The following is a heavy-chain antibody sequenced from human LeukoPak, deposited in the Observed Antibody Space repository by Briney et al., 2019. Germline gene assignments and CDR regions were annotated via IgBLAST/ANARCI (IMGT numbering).Heavy chain of an antibody. CDR1: GFTFSTYA. V-gene: IGHV3-48*02. CDR3: VRDLNWALDH. CDR2: INGESTLT. J-gene: IGHJ4*02. D-gene: IGHD7-27*01. Sequence: GGSLRLSCAASGFTFSTYAMNWVRQAPGKGLVFISHINGESTLTDYADSVRGRFTISRDNAQDSLYLQMDSLRDEDTAVYYCVRDLNWALDHWGQGALVTVSS.